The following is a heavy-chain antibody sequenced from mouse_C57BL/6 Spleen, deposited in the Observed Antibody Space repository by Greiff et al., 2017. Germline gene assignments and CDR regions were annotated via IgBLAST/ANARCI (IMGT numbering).Heavy chain of an antibody. CDR3: ANVDYAMDY. Sequence: VQLQQSGPELVKPGASVKISCKASGYTFTDYYMNWVKQSHGKSLEWIGDINPNNGGTSYNQKFKGKATLTVDKSSSTAYMELRSLTSEDSAVYYCANVDYAMDYWGQGTSVTVSS. J-gene: IGHJ4*01. CDR2: INPNNGGT. CDR1: GYTFTDYY. V-gene: IGHV1-26*01.